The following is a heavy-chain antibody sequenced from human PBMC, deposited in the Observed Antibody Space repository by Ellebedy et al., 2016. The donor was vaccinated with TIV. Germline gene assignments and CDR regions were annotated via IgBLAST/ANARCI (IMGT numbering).Heavy chain of an antibody. J-gene: IGHJ4*02. D-gene: IGHD6-13*01. CDR3: STTEYSRTWSFDY. CDR1: GNTFTSYS. Sequence: AASVKVSCKASGNTFTSYSIYWVRRAPGRGLEWMGIITPTSGSTMYAQKFRGRVTVTSDTFTNTVYMELSSLTSEDTAVYFCSTTEYSRTWSFDYWGQGTLVTVSS. V-gene: IGHV1-46*01. CDR2: ITPTSGST.